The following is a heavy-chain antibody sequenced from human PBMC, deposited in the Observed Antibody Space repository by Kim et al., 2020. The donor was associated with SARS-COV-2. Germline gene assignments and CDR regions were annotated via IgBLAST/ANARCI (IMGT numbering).Heavy chain of an antibody. Sequence: GGSLRLSCTASVLNFGDYAMSWFRQAPGKGLEWVAFIRSKRYGGTTEYAASVKGRFTISRDDSKRIAYLQMNGLKTEDTAVYYCTSGPYYYDSAAYYHDYWDQGTLFTVSS. V-gene: IGHV3-49*03. CDR1: VLNFGDYA. J-gene: IGHJ4*02. CDR3: TSGPYYYDSAAYYHDY. CDR2: IRSKRYGGTT. D-gene: IGHD3-22*01.